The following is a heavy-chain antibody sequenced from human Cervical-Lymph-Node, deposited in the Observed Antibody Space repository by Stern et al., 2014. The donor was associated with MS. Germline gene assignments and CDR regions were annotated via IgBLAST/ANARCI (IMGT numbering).Heavy chain of an antibody. CDR1: GFTFSDSY. V-gene: IGHV3-11*01. CDR2: ISSSGDPT. D-gene: IGHD5-12*01. CDR3: ARGWEPRQDGESGYDYDAFDI. J-gene: IGHJ3*02. Sequence: VQLVESGGGLVKPGGSLRLSCAASGFTFSDSYMTWIRQAPGQGLEWLSKISSSGDPTDYADSVKGRFTISRDDARNSLFLQMNSLRAEDTAVYYCARGWEPRQDGESGYDYDAFDIWGQGTMVTVS.